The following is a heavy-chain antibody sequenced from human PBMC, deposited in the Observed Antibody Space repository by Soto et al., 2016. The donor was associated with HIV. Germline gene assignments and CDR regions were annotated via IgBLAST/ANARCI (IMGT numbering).Heavy chain of an antibody. CDR1: KFTFSTYA. J-gene: IGHJ6*02. V-gene: IGHV3-23*01. CDR2: ISNSGGTT. D-gene: IGHD3-10*01. Sequence: EVQLLESGGGLVQPGGSLRLSCAASKFTFSTYAMSWIRQAPGKGLEWVSTISNSGGTTYYADSVKGRFTISRDNSKNTLYLQMNSLRADDTAVYYFTKDRGTSGSGSYPYYYYYGMDVRGQGTTVTVSS. CDR3: TKDRGTSGSGSYPYYYYYGMDV.